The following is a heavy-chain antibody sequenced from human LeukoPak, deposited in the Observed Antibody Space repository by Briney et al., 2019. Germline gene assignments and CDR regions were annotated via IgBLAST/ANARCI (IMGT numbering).Heavy chain of an antibody. Sequence: PVETLSLTCTVSGGSISSSSYYWGWIRQPPGKGLEWIGSVYYDGSTFHNPSLKSRVTISVDTSKNQFSLKLSSVTAADTDFYYCARHAAEQWLVPGGFDYWGQVDPVTVSS. CDR2: VYYDGST. J-gene: IGHJ4*02. D-gene: IGHD6-19*01. CDR3: ARHAAEQWLVPGGFDY. V-gene: IGHV4-39*01. CDR1: GGSISSSSYY.